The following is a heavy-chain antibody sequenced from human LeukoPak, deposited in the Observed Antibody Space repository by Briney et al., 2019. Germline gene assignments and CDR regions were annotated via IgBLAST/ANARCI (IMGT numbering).Heavy chain of an antibody. CDR2: IKQDGSEK. Sequence: GGSLRLSCAASGFTFSNYWMSWVRQAPGKGLEWVANIKQDGSEKYYVDSVKGRFTISRDNAKNSLYLQMNSLRAEDTAVYFCAKGGYSSGWPEYYFDYWGQGTLVTVSS. D-gene: IGHD6-19*01. V-gene: IGHV3-7*01. CDR3: AKGGYSSGWPEYYFDY. J-gene: IGHJ4*02. CDR1: GFTFSNYW.